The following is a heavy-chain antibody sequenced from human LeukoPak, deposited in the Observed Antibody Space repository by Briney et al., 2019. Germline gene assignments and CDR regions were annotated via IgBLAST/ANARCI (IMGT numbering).Heavy chain of an antibody. CDR1: GFISSNVW. CDR3: ALEGSGRRLDP. CDR2: IKQDGSQS. D-gene: IGHD3-3*01. V-gene: IGHV3-7*01. Sequence: PGGSLRLSCAASGFISSNVWMSWVRQAPGKGLECVANIKQDGSQSYYVDSVEGRFTISRDTARNSLHLQINSLRAEDTAMYYCALEGSGRRLDPWGQGTLVTVSS. J-gene: IGHJ5*02.